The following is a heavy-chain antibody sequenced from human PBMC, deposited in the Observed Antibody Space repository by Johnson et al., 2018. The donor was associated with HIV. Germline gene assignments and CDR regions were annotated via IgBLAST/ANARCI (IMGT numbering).Heavy chain of an antibody. CDR2: IGTAGDT. J-gene: IGHJ3*02. D-gene: IGHD3-10*01. Sequence: DVQVVESGGGLGQPGGSLRLSCAASGFTFSSYDMHWVRQATGKGLEWVSAIGTAGDTYYPGSVKGRFTISRENAKNSLYLQMNSLRAEDTAVYYCAKPPGDGAIRGDDAFDIWGQGTMVTVSS. CDR1: GFTFSSYD. V-gene: IGHV3-13*01. CDR3: AKPPGDGAIRGDDAFDI.